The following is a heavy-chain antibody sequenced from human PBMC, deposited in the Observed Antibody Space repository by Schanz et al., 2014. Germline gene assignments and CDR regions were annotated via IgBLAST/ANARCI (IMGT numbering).Heavy chain of an antibody. Sequence: QVQLVESGGGLVKPGGSLRLSCTASGFTFRDYQMTWIRQAPGKGLEWVSYITSGSAKFYADSVKGRFTISRDNAKNSLYLQMNSLRVEDTAIYYCAKIWKAHHLTGRPGWSDGMDVWGQGTTV. V-gene: IGHV3-11*01. CDR2: ITSGSAK. D-gene: IGHD3-3*01. CDR3: AKIWKAHHLTGRPGWSDGMDV. J-gene: IGHJ6*02. CDR1: GFTFRDYQ.